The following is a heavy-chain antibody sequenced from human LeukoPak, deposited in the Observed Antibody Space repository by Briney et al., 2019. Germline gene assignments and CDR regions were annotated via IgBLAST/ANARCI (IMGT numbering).Heavy chain of an antibody. V-gene: IGHV4-34*01. CDR2: INHSGST. CDR3: ARETPFYDFWSGYYPDAFDI. CDR1: GGSFSGYY. D-gene: IGHD3-3*01. J-gene: IGHJ3*02. Sequence: SETLSLTCAVYGGSFSGYYWSWIRQPPGKGLEWIGEINHSGSTNYNPSLKSRVTISVDTSKNQFSLKLSSVTAADTAVYYCARETPFYDFWSGYYPDAFDIWGQGTMVTVSS.